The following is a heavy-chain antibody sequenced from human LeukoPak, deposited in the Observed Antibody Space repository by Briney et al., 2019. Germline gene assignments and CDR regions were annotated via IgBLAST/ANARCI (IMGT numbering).Heavy chain of an antibody. CDR3: ARRSTYGSGTNYLFDY. Sequence: GESLKISCKGSGYSFPIYWISWLRQMPGKGLERMGIIYPGDSDTRYSPSFQGQITISADKSISTAYLQWSSLTASDTAMYYCARRSTYGSGTNYLFDYWGPGTLVTVSS. D-gene: IGHD3-10*01. CDR2: IYPGDSDT. J-gene: IGHJ4*02. V-gene: IGHV5-51*01. CDR1: GYSFPIYW.